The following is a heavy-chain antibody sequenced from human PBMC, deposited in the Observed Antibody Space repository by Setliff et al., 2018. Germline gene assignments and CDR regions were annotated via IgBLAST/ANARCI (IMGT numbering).Heavy chain of an antibody. D-gene: IGHD3-16*01. Sequence: SETLSLTCTVSGSSIASTSYFWHWIRQPAGKGLEWIGHIYISGGTNYNPSLKSRVTMSVDRSKDQFSLNLRSVTAADTAIYYCARLYYASRALYFDSWGQGSLVTVSS. J-gene: IGHJ4*02. CDR3: ARLYYASRALYFDS. CDR1: GSSIASTSYF. CDR2: IYISGGT. V-gene: IGHV4-61*09.